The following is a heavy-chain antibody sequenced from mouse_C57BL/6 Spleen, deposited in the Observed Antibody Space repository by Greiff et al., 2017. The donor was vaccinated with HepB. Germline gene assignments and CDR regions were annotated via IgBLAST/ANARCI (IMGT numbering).Heavy chain of an antibody. CDR1: GYTFTSYW. CDR3: ARSVYGSPGYFDY. CDR2: INPSSGYT. Sequence: VQLQQSGAELAKPGASVKLSCKASGYTFTSYWMHWVKQRPGQGLEWIGYINPSSGYTKYNQKFKDKATLTADKSSSTAYMQLSSLTYEDSAVYYCARSVYGSPGYFDYWGQGTTLTVSS. J-gene: IGHJ2*01. D-gene: IGHD1-1*01. V-gene: IGHV1-7*01.